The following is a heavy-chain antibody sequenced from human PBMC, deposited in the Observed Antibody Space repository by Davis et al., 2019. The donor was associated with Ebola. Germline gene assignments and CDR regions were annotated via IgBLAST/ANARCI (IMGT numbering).Heavy chain of an antibody. J-gene: IGHJ3*02. CDR1: GFTFSSYA. V-gene: IGHV3-23*01. D-gene: IGHD2-15*01. CDR2: ISGSGGST. Sequence: GESLKISCAASGFTFSSYAMSWVRQAPGKGLEWVSAISGSGGSTYYADSVKGRFTISRDNSKNTLYLQMNSLRAEDTAVYYCAKSKFLVAASTFDIWGQGTMVTVSS. CDR3: AKSKFLVAASTFDI.